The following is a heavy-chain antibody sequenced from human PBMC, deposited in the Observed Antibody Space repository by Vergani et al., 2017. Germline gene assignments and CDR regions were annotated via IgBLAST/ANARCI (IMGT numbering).Heavy chain of an antibody. CDR1: GFTFSDYY. Sequence: QVQLVESGGGLFKPGGSLRLSCAASGFTFSDYYMTWIRQAPGKGLEWISYISGSGHTKYYADSVKGRFAISRDNAKKSLYLQMNSLRVEDTAVYYCASGSSGFFTLTSPNWFDPWGQGTLVTVS. J-gene: IGHJ5*02. D-gene: IGHD3-3*01. V-gene: IGHV3-11*04. CDR2: ISGSGHTK. CDR3: ASGSSGFFTLTSPNWFDP.